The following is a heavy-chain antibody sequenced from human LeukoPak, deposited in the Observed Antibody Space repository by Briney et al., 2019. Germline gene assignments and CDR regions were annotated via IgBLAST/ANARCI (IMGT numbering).Heavy chain of an antibody. CDR2: INSDSGGT. CDR1: GYTFTGYY. J-gene: IGHJ4*02. D-gene: IGHD6-19*01. V-gene: IGHV1-2*02. CDR3: ARERWLVRRENFDY. Sequence: GASVKVSCKASGYTFTGYYIDWVRQAPGQGLEWMGWINSDSGGTSYAQKFQGRVTMTRDTSTSTVYMELSSLRSEDTAVYYCARERWLVRRENFDYWGQGTLVTVSS.